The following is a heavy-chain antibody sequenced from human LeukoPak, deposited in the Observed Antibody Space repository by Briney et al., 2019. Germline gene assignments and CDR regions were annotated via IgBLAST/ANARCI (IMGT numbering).Heavy chain of an antibody. CDR3: ASNIWFGAARSYYYMDV. D-gene: IGHD3-10*01. CDR2: IYTSGST. V-gene: IGHV4-61*02. Sequence: SETLSLTCTVSGGSISSGSYYWSWIRQPAGKGLEWIGRIYTSGSTNYNPSLKSRVTISVDASKNQFSLKLSSVTAADTAVYYCASNIWFGAARSYYYMDVWGKGTTVTISS. J-gene: IGHJ6*03. CDR1: GGSISSGSYY.